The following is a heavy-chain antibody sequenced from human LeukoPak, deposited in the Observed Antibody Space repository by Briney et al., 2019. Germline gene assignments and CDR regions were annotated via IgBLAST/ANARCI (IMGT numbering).Heavy chain of an antibody. CDR3: AKSAIVRGTTGTFDY. D-gene: IGHD3-10*01. CDR2: ISGTGAST. J-gene: IGHJ4*02. V-gene: IGHV3-23*01. Sequence: QSGGSLRLSCAAAGFTFSSYAMNWVRQAPGKGLEWVSGISGTGASTYFTDSVQGRFTISRDNSKNTLYLQMNSLRDEDTAVYYCAKSAIVRGTTGTFDYWGQGTLVTVSS. CDR1: GFTFSSYA.